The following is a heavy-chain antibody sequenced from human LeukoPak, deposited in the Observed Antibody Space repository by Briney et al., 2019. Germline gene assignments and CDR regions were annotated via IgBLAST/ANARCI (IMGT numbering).Heavy chain of an antibody. J-gene: IGHJ4*02. CDR1: GYTFTSYA. D-gene: IGHD6-13*01. V-gene: IGHV7-4-1*02. CDR2: INTNTGNP. Sequence: ASVTVSCKTSGYTFTSYAMNWVRQAPGQGHEWMGWINTNTGNPTYAQGFTGRFVFSLDTSVSTAYLQISSLKAEDTAVYYCARDAAAASFDYWGQGTLLTVSS. CDR3: ARDAAAASFDY.